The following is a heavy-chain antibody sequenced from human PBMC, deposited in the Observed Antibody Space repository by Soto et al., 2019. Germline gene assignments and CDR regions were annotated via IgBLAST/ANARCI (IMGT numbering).Heavy chain of an antibody. D-gene: IGHD4-4*01. CDR2: ISSNGGST. J-gene: IGHJ4*02. Sequence: EVQLVESGGGLVQPGGSLRLSCAASGFTFSNYAMHWVRQAPGKGLEYVSTISSNGGSTYYASSVKGRFTISRDNSKNTRYLQMGSLRAEDMAVYYCASSRDGYSFDYWGQGTLVTVSS. CDR3: ASSRDGYSFDY. CDR1: GFTFSNYA. V-gene: IGHV3-64*01.